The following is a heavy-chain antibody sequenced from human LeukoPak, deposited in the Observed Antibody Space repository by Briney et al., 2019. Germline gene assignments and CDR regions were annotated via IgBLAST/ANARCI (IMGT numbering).Heavy chain of an antibody. V-gene: IGHV4-34*01. Sequence: PSETLSLTCAVYGGSFSSYYWSWIRQPPGKGLEWIGEINHSGSTNYNPSLKSRVTISVDTSKNQFSLELSSVTAADTAVYYCAKGGVDTAMEGWGQGTLVTVSS. J-gene: IGHJ4*02. CDR3: AKGGVDTAMEG. CDR2: INHSGST. D-gene: IGHD5-18*01. CDR1: GGSFSSYY.